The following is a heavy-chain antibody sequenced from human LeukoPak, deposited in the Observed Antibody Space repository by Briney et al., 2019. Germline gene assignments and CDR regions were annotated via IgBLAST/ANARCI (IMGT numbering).Heavy chain of an antibody. V-gene: IGHV4-4*07. J-gene: IGHJ4*02. CDR2: IYTSGST. Sequence: SETQSLTCTVSGGSISSYYWSWIRQPAGKGLEWIGRIYTSGSTNYNPSLKSRVTMSVDTSKNQFSLKLSSVTAADTAVYYCARDAYCGGDCSPGPFDYWGQGTLVTVSS. CDR3: ARDAYCGGDCSPGPFDY. D-gene: IGHD2-21*02. CDR1: GGSISSYY.